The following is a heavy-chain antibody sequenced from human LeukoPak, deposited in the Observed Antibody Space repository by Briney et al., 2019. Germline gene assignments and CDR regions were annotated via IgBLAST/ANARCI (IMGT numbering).Heavy chain of an antibody. J-gene: IGHJ3*02. Sequence: PGGSLRLSCAASGFTFSSYGMHWVRQAPGKGLEWVAFIRYDGSNKYYADSVKGRFTISRDNSKNTLYLQMNSLRAEDTAVYYCAKENLITMIVVGRAFDIWGQGTMVTVSS. CDR3: AKENLITMIVVGRAFDI. CDR1: GFTFSSYG. CDR2: IRYDGSNK. D-gene: IGHD3-22*01. V-gene: IGHV3-30*02.